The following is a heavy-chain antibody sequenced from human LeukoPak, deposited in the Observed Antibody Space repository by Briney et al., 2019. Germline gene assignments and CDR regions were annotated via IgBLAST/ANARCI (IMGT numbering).Heavy chain of an antibody. CDR2: ITPNSGDT. CDR1: GYTFTAYF. CDR3: ARGSLTGVDGVVPRAFVI. D-gene: IGHD3-3*01. V-gene: IGHV1-2*02. Sequence: GASVKVSCKASGYTFTAYFIHWLRQAPGQGLEWMGWITPNSGDTNFAQKFQGRFIMTRDTSTTTAYMELNSLTSDDTALYYCARGSLTGVDGVVPRAFVIWGQGTMVTVSS. J-gene: IGHJ3*02.